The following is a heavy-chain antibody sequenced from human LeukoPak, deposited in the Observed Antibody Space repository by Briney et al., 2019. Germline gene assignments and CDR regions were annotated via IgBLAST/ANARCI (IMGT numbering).Heavy chain of an antibody. CDR1: RGSISSSSYF. CDR2: IYYSGNT. J-gene: IGHJ4*02. D-gene: IGHD5-18*01. CDR3: VSPRGFSYGYFDY. Sequence: SETLSLTCTVSRGSISSSSYFWGWIRQPPGKGLEWIGYIYYSGNTYYNPSLKSRVTISVDTAKNQFSLKLGSVSATDTAVYYCVSPRGFSYGYFDYWGQGTLVTVSS. V-gene: IGHV4-39*01.